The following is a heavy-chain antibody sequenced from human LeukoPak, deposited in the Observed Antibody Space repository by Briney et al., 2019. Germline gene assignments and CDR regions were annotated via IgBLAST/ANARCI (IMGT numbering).Heavy chain of an antibody. CDR1: GFTFSSYW. Sequence: PGGSLRLSCAASGFTFSSYWMYWVRQVPGKGLVWVSRIKPDGSFTAHADSVKGRFTISRDNAKNTLYLQMNSLRAEDTAVYYCASGGYVPPDYWGQGTLVTVSS. CDR3: ASGGYVPPDY. CDR2: IKPDGSFT. V-gene: IGHV3-74*01. J-gene: IGHJ4*02. D-gene: IGHD3-16*01.